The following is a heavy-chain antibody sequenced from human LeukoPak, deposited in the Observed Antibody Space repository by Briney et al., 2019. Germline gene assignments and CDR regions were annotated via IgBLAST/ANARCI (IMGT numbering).Heavy chain of an antibody. J-gene: IGHJ6*03. CDR2: INHSGST. CDR3: ARGKGRHSNYRWYYYYMDV. V-gene: IGHV4-39*07. Sequence: SETLSLTCTVSGGSISSSSYYWGWIRQPPGKGLEWIGEINHSGSTNYNPSLKSRVTISVDTSKNQFSLKLSSVTAADTAVYYCARGKGRHSNYRWYYYYMDVWGKGTTVTVSS. CDR1: GGSISSSSYY. D-gene: IGHD4-11*01.